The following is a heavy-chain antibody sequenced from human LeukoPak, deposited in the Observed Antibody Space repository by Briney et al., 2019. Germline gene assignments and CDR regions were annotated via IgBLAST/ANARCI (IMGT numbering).Heavy chain of an antibody. CDR1: GFTFSSYG. D-gene: IGHD4-23*01. CDR3: ARESERWYRLYYYYYMDV. J-gene: IGHJ6*03. V-gene: IGHV3-23*01. Sequence: GGSLRLSCAASGFTFSSYGMSWVRQAPGKGLEWVSAISGSGGSTYYADSVKGRFTISRDNSKNTLYLQMNSLRAEDTAVYYCARESERWYRLYYYYYMDVWGKGTTVTISS. CDR2: ISGSGGST.